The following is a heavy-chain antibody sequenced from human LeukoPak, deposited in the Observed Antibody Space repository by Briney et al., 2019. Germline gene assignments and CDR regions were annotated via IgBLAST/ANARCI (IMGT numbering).Heavy chain of an antibody. CDR3: AREGYDYVWGSYPFDY. D-gene: IGHD3-16*02. Sequence: GGSLRLSCSASGFAFSTYLMHWVRQAPGKGLECISGIDSDGGRTYYADSVRGRFTISRDNSKNTLYLQMSSLRVEDTAVYYCAREGYDYVWGSYPFDYWGQGTLVTVSS. V-gene: IGHV3-64D*06. CDR2: IDSDGGRT. CDR1: GFAFSTYL. J-gene: IGHJ4*02.